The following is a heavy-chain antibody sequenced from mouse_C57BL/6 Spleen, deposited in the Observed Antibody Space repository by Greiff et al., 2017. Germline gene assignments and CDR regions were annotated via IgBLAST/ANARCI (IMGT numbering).Heavy chain of an antibody. Sequence: EVKLVESGGDLVKPGGSLKLSCAASGFTFSSYGMSWVRQTPDKRLEWVATISSGGSYTYYPDSVKGRVTISRDNAKNTLYLQMSSLKSEDTAMYYCARDYGNPYFDYWGQGTTLTVSS. CDR2: ISSGGSYT. D-gene: IGHD2-1*01. CDR1: GFTFSSYG. J-gene: IGHJ2*01. CDR3: ARDYGNPYFDY. V-gene: IGHV5-6*01.